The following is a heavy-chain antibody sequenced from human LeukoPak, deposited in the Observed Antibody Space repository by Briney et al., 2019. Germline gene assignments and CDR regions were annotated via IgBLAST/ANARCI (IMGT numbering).Heavy chain of an antibody. CDR2: IYHSGST. V-gene: IGHV4-4*02. J-gene: IGHJ6*03. CDR1: GGSISSSDW. D-gene: IGHD2-2*01. CDR3: ARARGCSSTSCFGGYYYYYMDV. Sequence: SETLSLTCAVSGGSISSSDWWSWVRQPPGKGLEWIGEIYHSGSTNYNPSLKSRVTISVDKSKNQFSLNLSSVTAADTAVYYCARARGCSSTSCFGGYYYYYMDVWGKGTTVTISS.